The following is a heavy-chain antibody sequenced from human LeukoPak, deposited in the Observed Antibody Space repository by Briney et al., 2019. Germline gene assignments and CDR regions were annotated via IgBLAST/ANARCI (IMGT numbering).Heavy chain of an antibody. CDR1: GFTFSSYA. CDR2: ISGSGGST. V-gene: IGHV3-23*01. J-gene: IGHJ4*02. D-gene: IGHD6-19*01. Sequence: QSGGSLRLSCAAPGFTFSSYAMSWVRQAPGKGLEWVSAISGSGGSTYYADSVKGRFTISRDNSKNTLYLQMNSLRAEDTAVYYCAKDLHSSGWYYFDYWGQGTLVTVSS. CDR3: AKDLHSSGWYYFDY.